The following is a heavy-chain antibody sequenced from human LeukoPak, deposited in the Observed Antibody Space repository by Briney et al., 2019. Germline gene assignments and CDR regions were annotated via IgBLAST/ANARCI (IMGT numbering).Heavy chain of an antibody. Sequence: SVKVSCKASGGTFSSYAISWVRQAPGQGLEWMGGIIPIFGTANYAQKFQGRVTITADKSTSTAYMELSSLRSDDTAVYYCARDPLRGLSSSSLPTWFDPWGQGTLVTVSS. D-gene: IGHD6-6*01. CDR3: ARDPLRGLSSSSLPTWFDP. CDR1: GGTFSSYA. J-gene: IGHJ5*02. CDR2: IIPIFGTA. V-gene: IGHV1-69*06.